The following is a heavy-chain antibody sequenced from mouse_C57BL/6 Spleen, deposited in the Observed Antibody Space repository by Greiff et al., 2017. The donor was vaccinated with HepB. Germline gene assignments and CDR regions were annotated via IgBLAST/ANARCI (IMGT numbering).Heavy chain of an antibody. J-gene: IGHJ3*01. D-gene: IGHD1-1*01. CDR3: TSYGGFAY. CDR1: GYTFTDYE. Sequence: VQLVESGAELVRPGASVTLSCKASGYTFTDYEMHWVKQTPVHGLEWIGAIDPETGGTAYNQKFKGKAILTADKSSSTAYMELRSLTSEDSAVYYCTSYGGFAYWGQGTLVTVSA. CDR2: IDPETGGT. V-gene: IGHV1-15*01.